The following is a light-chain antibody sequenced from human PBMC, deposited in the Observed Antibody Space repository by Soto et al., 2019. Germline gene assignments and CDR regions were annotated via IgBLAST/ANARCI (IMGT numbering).Light chain of an antibody. J-gene: IGLJ2*01. CDR2: DVS. Sequence: QSALTQPASVSASPGQSITISCTGTSSDIGAYNSVSWYQQHPGKAPQLMIYDVSYRPSGISSRFSGSQSGNKASLTISGLPADDEADYYCSSYTSTSTRVFGGGTKLTVL. V-gene: IGLV2-14*01. CDR1: SSDIGAYNS. CDR3: SSYTSTSTRV.